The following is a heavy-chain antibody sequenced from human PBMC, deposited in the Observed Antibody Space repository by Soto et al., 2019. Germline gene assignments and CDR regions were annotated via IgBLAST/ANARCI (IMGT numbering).Heavy chain of an antibody. D-gene: IGHD3-22*01. V-gene: IGHV1-69*12. Sequence: QVQLVQSGAEVKKPGSSVKVSCKASGGTFSSSSISWVRQAPGQGLEWMGGIIPIFGTANYTQKFQGRVTITADESTSTAYMELSSLSSDDTAVYYCARPIRYYYERGGRSAWFDHWGQGTLVTVSS. CDR2: IIPIFGTA. J-gene: IGHJ5*02. CDR3: ARPIRYYYERGGRSAWFDH. CDR1: GGTFSSSS.